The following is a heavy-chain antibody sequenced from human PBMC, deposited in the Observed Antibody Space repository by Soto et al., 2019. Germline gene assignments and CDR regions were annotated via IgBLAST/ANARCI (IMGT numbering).Heavy chain of an antibody. CDR2: IYPGDFDT. J-gene: IGHJ3*02. CDR3: ARSALASGGAFDI. Sequence: EVQLVQSGTEVKKPGESLKISCEGSGYKFTTNWIAWVRQMPGKGLEWMGIIYPGDFDTRYSPSFQGQVTISADTSISTAYLQWRRLEASDTATYYCARSALASGGAFDIWGQGTMVTVSS. V-gene: IGHV5-51*03. CDR1: GYKFTTNW.